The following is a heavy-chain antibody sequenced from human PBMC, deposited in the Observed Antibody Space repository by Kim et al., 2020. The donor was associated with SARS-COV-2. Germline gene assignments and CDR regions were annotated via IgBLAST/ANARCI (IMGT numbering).Heavy chain of an antibody. D-gene: IGHD3-10*01. Sequence: GGSLRLSCAASGFTFSSYGMHWVRQAPGKGLEWVAVIWYDGSNKYYADSVKGRFTISRDNSKNTLYLQMNSLRAEDTAVYYCARDGDYYYGSGSYYTISGSYFDYWGQGTLVTVSS. CDR3: ARDGDYYYGSGSYYTISGSYFDY. CDR2: IWYDGSNK. J-gene: IGHJ4*02. V-gene: IGHV3-33*01. CDR1: GFTFSSYG.